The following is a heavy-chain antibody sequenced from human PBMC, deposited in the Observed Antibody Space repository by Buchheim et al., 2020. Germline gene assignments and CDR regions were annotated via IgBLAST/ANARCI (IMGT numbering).Heavy chain of an antibody. D-gene: IGHD3-10*01. CDR2: IYYSGST. CDR1: GGSISSYY. CDR3: ARDRMKVRGVINYYYGMDV. Sequence: QVQLQESGPGLVKPSETLSLTCTVSGGSISSYYWSWIRQPPGKGLEWIGYIYYSGSTNYNPSLKSRVTISVDTSKNQFSLKLSSVTAADTAVYYCARDRMKVRGVINYYYGMDVWGQGTT. J-gene: IGHJ6*02. V-gene: IGHV4-59*01.